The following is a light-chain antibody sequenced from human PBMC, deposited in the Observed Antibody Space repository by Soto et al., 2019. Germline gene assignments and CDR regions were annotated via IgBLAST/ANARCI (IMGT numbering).Light chain of an antibody. CDR1: QSVDSTF. CDR2: GAS. CDR3: QQYMSSVT. J-gene: IGKJ1*01. Sequence: EIVLTQSPGSLSLSPGERATLSCRASQSVDSTFFAWYQKKPGQAPRLLIYGASKRATDIPDRFTGSGSGTDFTLTISRLEPEDVALYYCQQYMSSVTFGQGTRVEIK. V-gene: IGKV3-20*01.